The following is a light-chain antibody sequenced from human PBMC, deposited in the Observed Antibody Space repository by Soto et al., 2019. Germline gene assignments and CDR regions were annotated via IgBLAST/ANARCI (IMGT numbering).Light chain of an antibody. J-gene: IGKJ4*01. V-gene: IGKV1-27*01. Sequence: DIQMTQSPSSLSASLGDRVTITCRASQGIGVYLAWFQQRPGRVPSLLIYAASTLQSGVPSRFSGSGSGTDFPLTISSLQPADVATYYCQNYNSPPLTFGGGTKVEIK. CDR1: QGIGVY. CDR2: AAS. CDR3: QNYNSPPLT.